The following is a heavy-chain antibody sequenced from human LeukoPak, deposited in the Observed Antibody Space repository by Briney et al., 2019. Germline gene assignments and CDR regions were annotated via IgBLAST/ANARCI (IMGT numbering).Heavy chain of an antibody. V-gene: IGHV1-8*01. CDR1: GYTFTSYD. D-gene: IGHD6-25*01. CDR2: INPNNGNT. J-gene: IGHJ6*02. CDR3: ARLASSGSPLYYYYGMDV. Sequence: ASVNVSCTASGYTFTSYDINWVRQATGQGLEWMGWINPNNGNTGYAQKFQGRVTMTRSPSISTAYMDLSSLRSEDTAAYYCARLASSGSPLYYYYGMDVSGQGATGSVSS.